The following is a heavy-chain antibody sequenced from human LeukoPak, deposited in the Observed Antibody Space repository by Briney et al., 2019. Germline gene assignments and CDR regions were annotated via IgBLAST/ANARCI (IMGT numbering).Heavy chain of an antibody. D-gene: IGHD2-21*02. Sequence: GGSLRLSWAASGFTFSSYAMSWVRQAPGKGLEWVSAISGSGGSTYYADSVKGRFTISRDNSKNTLYLQMNSLRAEDTAVYYCARGQAYCGADCYSDWGQGTLVTVSS. CDR1: GFTFSSYA. V-gene: IGHV3-23*01. CDR3: ARGQAYCGADCYSD. CDR2: ISGSGGST. J-gene: IGHJ4*02.